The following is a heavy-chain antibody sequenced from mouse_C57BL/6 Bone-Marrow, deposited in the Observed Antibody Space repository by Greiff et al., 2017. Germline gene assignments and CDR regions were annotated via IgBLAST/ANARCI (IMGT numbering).Heavy chain of an antibody. D-gene: IGHD3-2*02. J-gene: IGHJ3*01. CDR2: ISSCSSTI. Sequence: EVQLVASGGGLVKPGGSLKLSCAASGFTFSDYGMHWVRQAPEKGLEWVAYISSCSSTIYYADTVKGRFTISRDNAKNTLFLQMTSLRSEDTAMYYCARAAQATWFAYWGQGTLVTVSA. CDR3: ARAAQATWFAY. V-gene: IGHV5-17*01. CDR1: GFTFSDYG.